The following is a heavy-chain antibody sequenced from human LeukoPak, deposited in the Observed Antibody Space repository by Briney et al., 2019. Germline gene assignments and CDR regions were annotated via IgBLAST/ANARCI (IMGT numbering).Heavy chain of an antibody. V-gene: IGHV1-2*02. CDR2: INPNSGGT. CDR1: GYTFTSYD. J-gene: IGHJ4*02. D-gene: IGHD5-18*01. CDR3: ARDGYSYGYTLDY. Sequence: GASVKVSCKASGYTFTSYDINWVRQATGQGLEWMGWINPNSGGTNYAQKFQGRVTMTRDTSISTAYMELSRLRSDDTAVYYCARDGYSYGYTLDYWGQGTLVTVSS.